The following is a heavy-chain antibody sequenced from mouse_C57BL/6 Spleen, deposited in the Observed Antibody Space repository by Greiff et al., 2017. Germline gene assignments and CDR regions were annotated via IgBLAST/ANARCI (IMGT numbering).Heavy chain of an antibody. Sequence: VQLQESGAELARPGASVQLSCKASGYTFTSYGISWVKQRTGQGLEWIGEIYPRSGNTYYNEKFKGNATLTADKSSSTAYMELRSLTSEDSAVYFCVLNYYGSSYYLDYWGQGTTLTVSS. CDR2: IYPRSGNT. D-gene: IGHD1-1*01. J-gene: IGHJ2*01. CDR1: GYTFTSYG. V-gene: IGHV1-81*01. CDR3: VLNYYGSSYYLDY.